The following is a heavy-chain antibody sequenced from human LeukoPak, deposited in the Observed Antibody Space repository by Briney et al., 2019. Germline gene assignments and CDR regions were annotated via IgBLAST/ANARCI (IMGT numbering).Heavy chain of an antibody. J-gene: IGHJ4*02. CDR2: ISYDGSNK. CDR1: GFTFSSYG. CDR3: ARGAQMGSY. V-gene: IGHV3-30*03. Sequence: GRSLRLSCAASGFTFSSYGMHWVRQAPGKGLEWVAVISYDGSNKYYADSVKGRFTISRDNSKNTLYLQMNSLRAEDTAVYYCARGAQMGSYWGQGTLVTVSS. D-gene: IGHD3-10*01.